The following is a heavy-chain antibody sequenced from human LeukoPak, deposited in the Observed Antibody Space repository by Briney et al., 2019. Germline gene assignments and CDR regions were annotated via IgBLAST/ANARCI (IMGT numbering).Heavy chain of an antibody. Sequence: APVKVSCKASGYTFTGYYMHWVRQAPGQRLEWMGWINPNSGGTSYAQKFQGRVTMTRDTSISTAYMELSRLRSDDTAVYYCARDIRANYDFWSGYYFDYWGQGTLVTVSS. D-gene: IGHD3-3*01. CDR3: ARDIRANYDFWSGYYFDY. CDR1: GYTFTGYY. CDR2: INPNSGGT. V-gene: IGHV1-2*02. J-gene: IGHJ4*02.